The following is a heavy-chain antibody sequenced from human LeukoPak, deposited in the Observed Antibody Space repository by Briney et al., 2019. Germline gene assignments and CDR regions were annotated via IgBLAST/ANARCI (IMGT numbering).Heavy chain of an antibody. CDR1: GFTFSSYW. J-gene: IGHJ5*01. Sequence: PGGSLRLSCAASGFTFSSYWMHWVRQAPGRGLVWVSRVSSDGSSITYAGSVRGRFTISRDNAKNTLYLQMTSLRAEDTAVYYCARAYGSGTFNWFDSWGQGTLVTVSS. CDR2: VSSDGSSI. D-gene: IGHD3-10*01. V-gene: IGHV3-74*01. CDR3: ARAYGSGTFNWFDS.